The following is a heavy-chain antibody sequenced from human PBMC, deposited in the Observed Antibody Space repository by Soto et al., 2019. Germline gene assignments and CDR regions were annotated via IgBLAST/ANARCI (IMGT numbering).Heavy chain of an antibody. CDR2: INHSGST. V-gene: IGHV4-34*01. CDR1: GGSFSGYY. D-gene: IGHD1-7*01. Sequence: QVQLQQWGAGLLKPSETLSLTCAVYGGSFSGYYWSWIRQPPGKGLEWIGEINHSGSTNYNPSLKSRVTISVDTSKNQFSLKLSSVTAADTAVYYCARGWELELLLDVWGRGTTVTVSS. CDR3: ARGWELELLLDV. J-gene: IGHJ6*02.